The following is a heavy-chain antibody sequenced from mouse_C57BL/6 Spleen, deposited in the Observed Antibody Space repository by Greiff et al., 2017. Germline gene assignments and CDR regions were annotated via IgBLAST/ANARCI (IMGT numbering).Heavy chain of an antibody. CDR2: IHPNSGST. V-gene: IGHV1-64*01. Sequence: QVHVKQPGAELVKPGASVKLSCKASGYTFTSYWMHWVKQRPGQGLEWIGMIHPNSGSTNYNEKFKSKATLTVDKSSSTAYMQLSSLTSEDSAVYYCARSGNRYAMDYWGQGTSVTVSS. D-gene: IGHD2-1*01. J-gene: IGHJ4*01. CDR3: ARSGNRYAMDY. CDR1: GYTFTSYW.